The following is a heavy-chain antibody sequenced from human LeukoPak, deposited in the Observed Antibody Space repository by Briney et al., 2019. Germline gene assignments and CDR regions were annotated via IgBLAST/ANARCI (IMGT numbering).Heavy chain of an antibody. CDR1: GFTFSSYS. J-gene: IGHJ4*02. CDR2: ISSSSSTI. Sequence: GGSLRLSCAASGFTFSSYSMNWVRQAPGKGLEWVSYISSSSSTIYYADSVKGRFTISRDNAKNSLYLQMNGLRAEDTAVYYCARDGADFFGYWGQGTLVTVSS. CDR3: ARDGADFFGY. V-gene: IGHV3-48*01.